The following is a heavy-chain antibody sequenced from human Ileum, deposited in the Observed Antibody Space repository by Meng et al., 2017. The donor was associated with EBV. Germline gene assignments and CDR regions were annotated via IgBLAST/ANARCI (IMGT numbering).Heavy chain of an antibody. CDR1: GYSISSTNW. CDR3: ARNVPGTSAYYD. V-gene: IGHV4-28*01. CDR2: IYYSGST. Sequence: QGRRQGRGQGLVTPAATPSLPCAVSGYSISSTNWWGWNRQRPGKGLEWIGYIYYSGSTSYNPSLKSRVTMSVDTSKNQFSLNLNSVTAVDTAVYYCARNVPGTSAYYDWGQGTLVTVSS. J-gene: IGHJ4*02. D-gene: IGHD3-22*01.